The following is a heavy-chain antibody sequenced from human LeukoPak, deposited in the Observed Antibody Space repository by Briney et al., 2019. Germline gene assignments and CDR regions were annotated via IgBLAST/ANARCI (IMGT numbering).Heavy chain of an antibody. V-gene: IGHV3-74*01. CDR3: AREWQQLGINMDA. D-gene: IGHD6-13*01. Sequence: VWSLTLACTAPGSTFGSYRWHWVPPPQGHGLLWPSRLNNDGSRTHYADTVKGRFTISRDNAKNTSYLQMDSLRAEDTAVYYCAREWQQLGINMDAWGKGTTVTVSS. J-gene: IGHJ6*03. CDR2: LNNDGSRT. CDR1: GSTFGSYR.